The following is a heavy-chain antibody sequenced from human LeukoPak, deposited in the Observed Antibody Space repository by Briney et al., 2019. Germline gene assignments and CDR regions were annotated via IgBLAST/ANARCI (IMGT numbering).Heavy chain of an antibody. Sequence: GGSLSLSCAASGFTFSSYAMSWVRQAPGKGLEWVLAISGSGGSTYYADSVKGRFTTARDNSKNTMYLQMNSPRAEDTAVYYCAKERITLGFFDYWGQGTLVTVSS. D-gene: IGHD3-16*01. CDR2: ISGSGGST. V-gene: IGHV3-23*01. CDR1: GFTFSSYA. CDR3: AKERITLGFFDY. J-gene: IGHJ4*02.